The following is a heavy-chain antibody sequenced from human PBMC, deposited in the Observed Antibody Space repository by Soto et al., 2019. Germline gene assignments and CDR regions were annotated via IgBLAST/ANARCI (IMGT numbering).Heavy chain of an antibody. V-gene: IGHV1-8*01. CDR1: GYTFTTYD. CDR2: MNPNSGNT. J-gene: IGHJ4*02. D-gene: IGHD3-16*01. Sequence: ASVKVSCKASGYTFTTYDINWARQATGQGLEWMGWMNPNSGNTGYAQKVQGRVTMTTDTSTSTAYMELRSLRSDDTAVYYCARELGGWGDYWGQGTLVTVSS. CDR3: ARELGGWGDY.